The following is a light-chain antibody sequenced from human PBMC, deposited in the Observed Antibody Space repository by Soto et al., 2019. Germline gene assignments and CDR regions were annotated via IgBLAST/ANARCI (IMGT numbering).Light chain of an antibody. J-gene: IGKJ1*01. CDR3: QQYNYWPRT. V-gene: IGKV3-15*01. Sequence: VMTQSPATLSVSPGERATLSCRASQSVSSNLAWYQQKPGQAPRLLIYDASTRATGIPARLSGTGSGTEFTLSISSLQSEDFAVYYCQQYNYWPRTFGQGTKVDIK. CDR1: QSVSSN. CDR2: DAS.